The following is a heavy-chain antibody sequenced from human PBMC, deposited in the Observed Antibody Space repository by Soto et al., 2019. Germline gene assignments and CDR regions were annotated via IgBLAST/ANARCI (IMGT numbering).Heavy chain of an antibody. D-gene: IGHD6-13*01. V-gene: IGHV4-34*01. J-gene: IGHJ3*02. Sequence: SDTLSLTCAVYGGSFSGYYWSWIRQPPGKGLEWIGEINHSGSTNYNPSLKSRVTISVDTSKNQFSLKLSSVTAADTAVYYCARRRPLRGYSSSWYGAFDIWGQGTMVTVSS. CDR2: INHSGST. CDR1: GGSFSGYY. CDR3: ARRRPLRGYSSSWYGAFDI.